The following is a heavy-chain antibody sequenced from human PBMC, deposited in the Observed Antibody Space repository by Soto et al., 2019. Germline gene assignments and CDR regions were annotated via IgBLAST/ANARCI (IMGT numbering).Heavy chain of an antibody. J-gene: IGHJ5*02. CDR2: INAHSGGT. V-gene: IGHV1-2*02. Sequence: TALRLSCKASGFSFTGYYIHWLRPAPGQGLEWMGWINAHSGGTEYAQKFQGRVTLTRDTSISTAYMTLSSLRSDDTAIYYCAKDLTRQLAYWLDPWGQGTQVTVSS. CDR3: AKDLTRQLAYWLDP. D-gene: IGHD6-6*01. CDR1: GFSFTGYY.